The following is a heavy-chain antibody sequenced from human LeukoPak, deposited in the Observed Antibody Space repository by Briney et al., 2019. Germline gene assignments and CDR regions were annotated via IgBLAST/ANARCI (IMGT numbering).Heavy chain of an antibody. CDR2: ISSSSSYI. V-gene: IGHV3-21*01. CDR1: GFTFSSYS. CDR3: ARENGDCFDI. D-gene: IGHD2-21*02. J-gene: IGHJ3*02. Sequence: TGGSLRLSCAASGFTFSSYSMNWVRQAPGKGLEWVSSISSSSSYIYYADSVKGRFTISRDNAKNSLYLQMNSLRAEDTAVYYCARENGDCFDIWGQGTMVTVSS.